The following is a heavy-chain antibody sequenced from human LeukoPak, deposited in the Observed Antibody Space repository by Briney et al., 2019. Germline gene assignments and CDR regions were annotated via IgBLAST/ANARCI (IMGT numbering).Heavy chain of an antibody. CDR1: GGSFSGYC. CDR2: INHSGST. CDR3: ARGRRYSSGCFDY. J-gene: IGHJ4*02. V-gene: IGHV4-34*01. Sequence: SETLSLTCAVSGGSFSGYCWSWIRQPPGKGLEWIGEINHSGSTNYNPSLKSRVTISVDTSKNQFSLKLSSVTAADTAVYYCARGRRYSSGCFDYWGQGTLVTVSS. D-gene: IGHD6-19*01.